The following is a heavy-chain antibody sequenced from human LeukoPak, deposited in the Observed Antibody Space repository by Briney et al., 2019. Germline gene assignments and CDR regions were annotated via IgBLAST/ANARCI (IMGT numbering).Heavy chain of an antibody. CDR2: IKSDGTTT. D-gene: IGHD2-2*01. V-gene: IGHV3-74*01. CDR1: GFTFSSFW. J-gene: IGHJ4*02. Sequence: GGSLRLSCAASGFTFSSFWMHWVRQAPGKGLVWVSRIKSDGTTTTDADSVKGRFTIRRDNAKNSLYLQMSSLRVEDTAVYYCVRGVPVTPGIDYWGQGTLVTVSS. CDR3: VRGVPVTPGIDY.